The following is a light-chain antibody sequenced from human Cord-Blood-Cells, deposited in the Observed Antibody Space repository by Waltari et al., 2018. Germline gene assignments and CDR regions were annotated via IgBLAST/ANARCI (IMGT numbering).Light chain of an antibody. V-gene: IGLV2-14*01. CDR3: SSYTSSSTLVV. Sequence: QSALTQPASVSGSPGQSITISCTGTSSDVGGYNYVSWYQQHPGKAPKLMIYDVSKRPSGVSNRFSGSKSVHTASLTISGLQAEDEADYYCSSYTSSSTLVVFGGGTKLTVL. CDR1: SSDVGGYNY. J-gene: IGLJ2*01. CDR2: DVS.